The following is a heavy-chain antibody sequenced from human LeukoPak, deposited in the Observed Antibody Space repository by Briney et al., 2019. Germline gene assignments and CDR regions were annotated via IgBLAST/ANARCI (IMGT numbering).Heavy chain of an antibody. CDR3: ARSGSGMGFTFGGVINY. V-gene: IGHV4-34*01. CDR1: GGSFGGYY. J-gene: IGHJ4*02. Sequence: SETLSLTCAVYGGSFGGYYWSWIRQPPGKGLEWIGEINHSGSTNYNPSLKSRVTISVDTSKNQFSLKLSSVTAADTAVYYCARSGSGMGFTFGGVINYWGQGTLVTVSS. D-gene: IGHD3-16*01. CDR2: INHSGST.